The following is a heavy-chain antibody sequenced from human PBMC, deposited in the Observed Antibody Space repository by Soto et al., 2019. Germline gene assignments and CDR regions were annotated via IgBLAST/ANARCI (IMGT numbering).Heavy chain of an antibody. CDR1: GFTFSNYA. V-gene: IGHV3-23*01. CDR2: LSGSTGST. Sequence: EVQLLESGGGLVQPGGSLRLSCAASGFTFSNYAMSWVRQAPGKGLEWVSALSGSTGSTYYADSVKGRFTISRDNSKNTLFLQMDSLRAEDTAIYFCAKPFGYSSGWLMSSDFDYWGQGTLVTVSS. J-gene: IGHJ4*02. CDR3: AKPFGYSSGWLMSSDFDY. D-gene: IGHD6-19*01.